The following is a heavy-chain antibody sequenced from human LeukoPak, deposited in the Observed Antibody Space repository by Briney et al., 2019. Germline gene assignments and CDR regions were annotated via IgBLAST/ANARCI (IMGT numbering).Heavy chain of an antibody. CDR3: ARAGVTARNWFDP. Sequence: ASVKVSCKASGYTFTSYAMHWVRQAPGQRLEWMGWINAGNGNTKYSQKFQGRVTITRDTSASTAYMELSSLRSEDTAVYYCARAGVTARNWFDPWGQGTLVTVSS. D-gene: IGHD3-10*01. CDR1: GYTFTSYA. CDR2: INAGNGNT. J-gene: IGHJ5*02. V-gene: IGHV1-3*01.